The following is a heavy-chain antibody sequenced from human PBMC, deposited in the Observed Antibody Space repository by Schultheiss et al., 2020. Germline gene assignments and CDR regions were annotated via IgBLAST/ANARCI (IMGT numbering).Heavy chain of an antibody. Sequence: SQTLSLTCTVSGGSINNYYWSWIRQSPGKGLEWIGYIYYSGSTDYNPSLKGRVTMSVDTSKNQFSLKLSSVTAADTAVYYCARDPWGTSCYLGYWGQGTLVTVSS. CDR1: GGSINNYY. CDR3: ARDPWGTSCYLGY. CDR2: IYYSGST. D-gene: IGHD2-2*01. V-gene: IGHV4-59*12. J-gene: IGHJ4*02.